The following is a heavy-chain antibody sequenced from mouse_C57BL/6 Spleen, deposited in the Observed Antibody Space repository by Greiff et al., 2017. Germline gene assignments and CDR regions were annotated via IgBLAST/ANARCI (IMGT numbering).Heavy chain of an antibody. CDR3: ARRYGYDPYWYFDV. CDR2: IDPSDSET. J-gene: IGHJ1*03. CDR1: GYTFTSYW. D-gene: IGHD2-2*01. Sequence: QVQLQQSGAELVRPGSSVKLSCKASGYTFTSYWMHWVKQRPIQGLEWIGNIDPSDSETHYNQKFKDKATLTVDKSSSTAYMQLSSLTSEDSAVYYCARRYGYDPYWYFDVWGTGTTVTVSS. V-gene: IGHV1-52*01.